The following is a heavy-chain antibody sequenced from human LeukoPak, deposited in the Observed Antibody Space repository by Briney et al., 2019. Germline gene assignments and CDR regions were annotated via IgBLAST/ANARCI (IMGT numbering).Heavy chain of an antibody. Sequence: GGSLRLSCAASGFTFSSYSMNWVRQALGKGLEWVSCISSSSSYIYYADSVKGRFTISRDNAKNSLYLQMNSLRAEDTAVYCARAEGQWELPDYWGQGTLVTVSS. J-gene: IGHJ4*02. V-gene: IGHV3-21*01. CDR1: GFTFSSYS. CDR2: ISSSSSYI. CDR3: ARAEGQWELPDY. D-gene: IGHD1-26*01.